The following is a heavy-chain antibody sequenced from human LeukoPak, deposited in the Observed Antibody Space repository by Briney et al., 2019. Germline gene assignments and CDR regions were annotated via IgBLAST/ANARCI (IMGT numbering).Heavy chain of an antibody. CDR1: GFTFITYS. V-gene: IGHV3-48*02. CDR2: ISSVGGTI. CDR3: ARSVRGKTFDAFDV. Sequence: PGGSLRLSCAASGFTFITYSMNWVRQAPGKRLEWVSYISSVGGTIYYADSVKGRFTISRGNAKSSLYLQMNSLRDEDTAVFYCARSVRGKTFDAFDVWGQGTMVTVSS. J-gene: IGHJ3*01. D-gene: IGHD3-10*01.